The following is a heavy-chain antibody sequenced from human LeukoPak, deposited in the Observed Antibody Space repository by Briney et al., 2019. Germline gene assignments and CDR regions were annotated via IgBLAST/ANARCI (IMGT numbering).Heavy chain of an antibody. D-gene: IGHD1-14*01. V-gene: IGHV4-59*01. J-gene: IGHJ5*02. CDR3: ARDGGYRRQVWFDP. Sequence: PSETLSLTCTVSGGSISSYYWSWIRQPPGKGLEWIGYIYYSGSTNYNPSLKSRVTISVDTSKNQLSLKLSSVTAADTAVYYCARDGGYRRQVWFDPWGQGTLVTVSS. CDR1: GGSISSYY. CDR2: IYYSGST.